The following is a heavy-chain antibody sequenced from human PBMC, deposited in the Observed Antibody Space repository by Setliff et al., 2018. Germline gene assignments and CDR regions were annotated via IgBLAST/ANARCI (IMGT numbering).Heavy chain of an antibody. CDR1: GDSISNYY. J-gene: IGHJ4*02. D-gene: IGHD3-10*01. Sequence: SETLSLTCTVSGDSISNYYWNWIRQPAGKGLEWIGRIYVTESTKYNPSLKSRVTLSIDPSKNQFSLKLSSVTAADAALYYCAASRAYTGAVEEWFLPKTFDFWGQGSPVTVSS. V-gene: IGHV4-4*07. CDR3: AASRAYTGAVEEWFLPKTFDF. CDR2: IYVTEST.